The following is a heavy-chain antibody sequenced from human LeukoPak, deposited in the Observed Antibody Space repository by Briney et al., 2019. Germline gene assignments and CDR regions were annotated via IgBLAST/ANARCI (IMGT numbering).Heavy chain of an antibody. V-gene: IGHV1-18*01. CDR2: IGGYNGKT. CDR1: GYTSTNYG. D-gene: IGHD1-26*01. Sequence: ASVKVSCKASGYTSTNYGISWVRQAPGQGLEWMGWIGGYNGKTKYVEKLQGRATMTTDTSTSTAYTELRSLRSDDTAVYYCARDRWSGATGDYHYYYGMDVWGQGTTVIVSS. CDR3: ARDRWSGATGDYHYYYGMDV. J-gene: IGHJ6*02.